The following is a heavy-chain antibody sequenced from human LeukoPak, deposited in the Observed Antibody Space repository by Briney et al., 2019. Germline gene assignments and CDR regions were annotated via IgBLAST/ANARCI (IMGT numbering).Heavy chain of an antibody. CDR2: IGSSSSYM. V-gene: IGHV3-21*01. CDR3: ARDTSRGIEYFQY. CDR1: GFTFSSYS. Sequence: KTGGSLRLSCAASGFTFSSYSMNWVRQAPGKGLEWVSSIGSSSSYMYYTDSVKGRFTISRDNAKNSLYLQMNSLRAEDTAVYYCARDTSRGIEYFQYWGQGTLVTVSS. J-gene: IGHJ1*01. D-gene: IGHD3-3*01.